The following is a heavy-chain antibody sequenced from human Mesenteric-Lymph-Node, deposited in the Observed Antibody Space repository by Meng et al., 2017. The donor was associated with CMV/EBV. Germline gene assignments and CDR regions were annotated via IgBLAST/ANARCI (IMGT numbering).Heavy chain of an antibody. CDR2: IRYDGSNK. Sequence: GESLKIPCAASGFTFSNCGMHWVRQAPGKGLQWVTFIRYDGSNKYYADSVKGRFTISRDNSKNTLYLQMNSLRAEDTAVYYCARAAIRGHYYHGMDVWGQGTTVTVSS. CDR3: ARAAIRGHYYHGMDV. J-gene: IGHJ6*02. V-gene: IGHV3-30*02. CDR1: GFTFSNCG.